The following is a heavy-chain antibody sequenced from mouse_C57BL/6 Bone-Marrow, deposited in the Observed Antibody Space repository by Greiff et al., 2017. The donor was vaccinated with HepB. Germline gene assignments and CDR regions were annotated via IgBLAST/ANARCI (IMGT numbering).Heavy chain of an antibody. CDR1: GYAFSSSW. CDR3: AFITTVVAPDY. Sequence: VKLQESGPELVKPGASVKISCKASGYAFSSSWMNWVKQRPGKGLEWIGRIYPGDGDTNYNGKFKGKATLTADKSSSTAYMQLSSLTSEDSAVYFCAFITTVVAPDYWGQGTTLTVSS. CDR2: IYPGDGDT. V-gene: IGHV1-82*01. D-gene: IGHD1-1*01. J-gene: IGHJ2*01.